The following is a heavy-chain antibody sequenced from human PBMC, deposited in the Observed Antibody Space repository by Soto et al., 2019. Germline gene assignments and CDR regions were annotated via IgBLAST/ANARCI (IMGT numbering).Heavy chain of an antibody. V-gene: IGHV4-4*02. CDR2: IYHSGST. CDR3: VTSLNYDFWRDGGRHYYFDY. J-gene: IGHJ4*02. Sequence: SETLSLTCAVSGGSISSSYWWNWVRQPPGKGLEWIGKIYHSGSTNYNPSLKNRVTISVDKSNNQFSLRLSSVTAADTAVYFCVTSLNYDFWRDGGRHYYFDYWGQGTLVTVSS. D-gene: IGHD3-3*01. CDR1: GGSISSSYW.